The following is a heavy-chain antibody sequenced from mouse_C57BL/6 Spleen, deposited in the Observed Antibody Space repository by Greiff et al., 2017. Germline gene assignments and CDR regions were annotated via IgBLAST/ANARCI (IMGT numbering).Heavy chain of an antibody. V-gene: IGHV1-9*01. J-gene: IGHJ1*03. CDR3: ARLIYYYGSSWYFDV. D-gene: IGHD1-1*01. Sequence: VKLQQSGAELMKPGASVKLSCKATGYTFTGYWIEWVKQRPGHGLEWIGEILPGSGSTNYNEKFKGKATFTADTSSTTAYMQLSSLTTEDSAIYYYARLIYYYGSSWYFDVWGTGTTVTVSS. CDR1: GYTFTGYW. CDR2: ILPGSGST.